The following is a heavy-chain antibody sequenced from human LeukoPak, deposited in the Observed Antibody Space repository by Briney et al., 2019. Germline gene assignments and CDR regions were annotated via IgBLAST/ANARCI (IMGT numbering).Heavy chain of an antibody. J-gene: IGHJ4*02. CDR1: GGSISSYY. Sequence: TLSLTCTVSGGSISSYYWSWIRQPPGKALEWLARIDWDDDKYYSTSLKTRLTISKDTSKNQVVLTMTNMDPVDTATYYCARTLTAIPIFDYWGQGTLVTVSS. CDR2: IDWDDDK. CDR3: ARTLTAIPIFDY. D-gene: IGHD3-9*01. V-gene: IGHV2-70*11.